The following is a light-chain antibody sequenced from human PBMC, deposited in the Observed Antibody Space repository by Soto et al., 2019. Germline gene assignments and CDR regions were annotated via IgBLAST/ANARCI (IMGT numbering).Light chain of an antibody. CDR1: QSISNW. V-gene: IGKV1-5*03. J-gene: IGKJ1*01. CDR3: QQYSDNWT. Sequence: DIQMTQSPSTLSASVGDRVTITCRASQSISNWLAWYQQKPGTAPNLLIYKASTLQSGVPSRFSSGSGTEFTLTISSLQPDDSTTYYCQQYSDNWTFGQGTKVEIK. CDR2: KAS.